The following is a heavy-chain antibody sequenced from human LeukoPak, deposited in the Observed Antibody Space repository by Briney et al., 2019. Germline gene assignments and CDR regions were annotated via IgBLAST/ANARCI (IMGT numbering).Heavy chain of an antibody. CDR3: ARSLGYYDSSGYYYGHFDY. D-gene: IGHD3-22*01. CDR2: INIDGSST. Sequence: GGSLRLSCAASGFTFSNYWMHWVRQAPGKGLVWVSRINIDGSSTNYADSVKGRFAISRENAKNTLYLQMNSLRAEDMAVYYCARSLGYYDSSGYYYGHFDYWGQETLVTVSS. CDR1: GFTFSNYW. J-gene: IGHJ4*02. V-gene: IGHV3-74*01.